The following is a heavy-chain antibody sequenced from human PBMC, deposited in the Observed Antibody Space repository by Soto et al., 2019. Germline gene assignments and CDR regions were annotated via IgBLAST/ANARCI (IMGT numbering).Heavy chain of an antibody. Sequence: GGSLRLSCAASGFTFSSYSMNWVRQAPGKGLEWVSSISSSSSYIYYADSVKGRFTISRDNAKNSLYLQMNSLRVEDTAVYYCAKDGDPYSRRRLDSWGQGALVTVSS. CDR3: AKDGDPYSRRRLDS. CDR1: GFTFSSYS. V-gene: IGHV3-21*01. D-gene: IGHD6-13*01. CDR2: ISSSSSYI. J-gene: IGHJ4*02.